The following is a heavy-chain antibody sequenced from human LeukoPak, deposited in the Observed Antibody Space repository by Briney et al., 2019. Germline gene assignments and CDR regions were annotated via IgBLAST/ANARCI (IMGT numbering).Heavy chain of an antibody. CDR3: ARGGTVVKKQAGVYAFDI. Sequence: ASVKVSCKASGYTFTSYGISWVRQAPGQGLEWMGWISAYNGNTNYAQKLQGRVTMTTDTSTSTGYMELRSLRSDDTAVFYCARGGTVVKKQAGVYAFDIWGQGTMVTVSS. D-gene: IGHD4-23*01. CDR1: GYTFTSYG. V-gene: IGHV1-18*01. CDR2: ISAYNGNT. J-gene: IGHJ3*02.